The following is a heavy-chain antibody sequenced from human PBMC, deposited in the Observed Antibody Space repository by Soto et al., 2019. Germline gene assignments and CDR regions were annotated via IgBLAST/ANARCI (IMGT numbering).Heavy chain of an antibody. Sequence: ASVKVSCKASGYTFTSYGISWVRQAPGQGLEWMGWIGAYNGNTNYAQKLQGRVTMTTDTSTSTAYMELRSLRSDDTAVYYCARDAANYYDSSGYDYWGQGTLVTVSS. D-gene: IGHD3-22*01. CDR3: ARDAANYYDSSGYDY. CDR2: IGAYNGNT. V-gene: IGHV1-18*01. CDR1: GYTFTSYG. J-gene: IGHJ4*02.